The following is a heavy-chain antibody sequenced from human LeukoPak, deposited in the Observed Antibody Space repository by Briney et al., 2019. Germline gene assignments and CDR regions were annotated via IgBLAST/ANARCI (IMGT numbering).Heavy chain of an antibody. V-gene: IGHV1-2*02. D-gene: IGHD3-9*01. Sequence: ASVKVSCKASGYTFTDYYMNWVRQAPGQGLEWMGWINSDSGFTKYAQKFQGRVTMTRDTSITTVYMDLTRLTSDDAAVYYCARNFDMKGFDPWGQGTLVTVSS. J-gene: IGHJ5*02. CDR1: GYTFTDYY. CDR2: INSDSGFT. CDR3: ARNFDMKGFDP.